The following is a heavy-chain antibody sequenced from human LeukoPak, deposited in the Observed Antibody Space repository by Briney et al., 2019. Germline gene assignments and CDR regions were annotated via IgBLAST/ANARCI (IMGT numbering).Heavy chain of an antibody. CDR2: IKQDGSEK. Sequence: GGSLRLSCAASEFTFSNYWMSWIRQAPGKGLEWVANIKQDGSEKYYVDSVKGRFTISRNNAKNSLYLQMNSLRAEDTAVYYCARKGYGDYWGQGTLVTVSS. CDR3: ARKGYGDY. J-gene: IGHJ4*02. V-gene: IGHV3-7*01. CDR1: EFTFSNYW. D-gene: IGHD1-1*01.